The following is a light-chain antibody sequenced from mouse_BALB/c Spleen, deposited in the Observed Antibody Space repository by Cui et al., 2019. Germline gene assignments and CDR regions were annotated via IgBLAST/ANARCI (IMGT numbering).Light chain of an antibody. V-gene: IGKV4-68*01. CDR1: SSVSY. CDR2: LTS. CDR3: EQWSSNPPT. J-gene: IGKJ5*01. Sequence: QIVLTQSPALMSAARGEKVTMTCSASSSVSYMYWYQQKPRSSPKPWIYLTSNLASGVPARFSGRGSGTSYSLTSSSMEAEDAATYYCEQWSSNPPTFGAGTKLELK.